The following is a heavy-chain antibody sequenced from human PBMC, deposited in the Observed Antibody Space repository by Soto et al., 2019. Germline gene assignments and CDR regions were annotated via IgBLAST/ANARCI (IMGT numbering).Heavy chain of an antibody. D-gene: IGHD6-19*01. Sequence: SVKVSCKASGGTFSSYAISWVRQAPGQGLEWMGEIIPIFGTANYAQKFQGRVTITADESTSTAYMELSSLRSEDTAVYYCARAVAVPADFDYWGQGTLVTVSS. CDR1: GGTFSSYA. J-gene: IGHJ4*02. CDR2: IIPIFGTA. CDR3: ARAVAVPADFDY. V-gene: IGHV1-69*13.